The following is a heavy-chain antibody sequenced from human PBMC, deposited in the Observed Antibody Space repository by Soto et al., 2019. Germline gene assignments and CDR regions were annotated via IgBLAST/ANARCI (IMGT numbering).Heavy chain of an antibody. CDR3: ARERDMGYDILTGYYPTPYYGMDV. CDR1: GYTFTSYG. CDR2: ISAYNGNT. V-gene: IGHV1-18*01. D-gene: IGHD3-9*01. J-gene: IGHJ6*02. Sequence: ASVKVSCKASGYTFTSYGISWVRQAPGQGLEWMGWISAYNGNTNYAQKLQGRVTMTTDTSTSTAYMELRSLRSDDTAVYYCARERDMGYDILTGYYPTPYYGMDVWGQGTTVTVYS.